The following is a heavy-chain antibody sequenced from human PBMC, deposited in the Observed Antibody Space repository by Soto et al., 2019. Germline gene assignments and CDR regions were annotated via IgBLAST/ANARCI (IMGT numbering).Heavy chain of an antibody. V-gene: IGHV3-23*01. CDR2: VGGSEDDK. J-gene: IGHJ3*02. D-gene: IGHD2-8*01. CDR1: GFTFSDYA. CDR3: ASDAPSFNGVWDPFDM. Sequence: EVQLLESGGGVVQPGGSLRLSCAASGFTFSDYAMSWVRQTPGKGLQWVSGVGGSEDDKHYADSVRGRFIVSRDNSKNTLSLQMNSLRADDTAIYYYASDAPSFNGVWDPFDMWGQGTEVNVSS.